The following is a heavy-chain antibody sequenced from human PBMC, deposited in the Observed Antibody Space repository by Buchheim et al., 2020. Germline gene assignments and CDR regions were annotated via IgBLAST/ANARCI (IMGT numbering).Heavy chain of an antibody. CDR1: GYSFTNYW. CDR2: IDPSESYT. CDR3: ARRVAGRKHYFGMDV. J-gene: IGHJ6*02. D-gene: IGHD6-19*01. Sequence: EVQLVQSGAEVKKPGESLRISCKGSGYSFTNYWINWVRQMPGKGLEWMGTIDPSESYTNYSPSFQGHVTISTDKSISTTHPQWSSLKASDTAMYYCARRVAGRKHYFGMDVWGQGTT. V-gene: IGHV5-10-1*01.